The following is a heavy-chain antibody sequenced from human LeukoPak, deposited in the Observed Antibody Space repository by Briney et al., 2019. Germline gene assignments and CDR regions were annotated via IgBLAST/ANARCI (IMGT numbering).Heavy chain of an antibody. Sequence: SETLSLTCTVSGGSNSSSYWSWIRQPPGKGLEWIGYIYDSGSTNYNPSLKSRVTISVDTSKNQFSLKVSSVTAADTAVYYCASLTTADAFDIWGQGTMVTVSS. V-gene: IGHV4-59*01. J-gene: IGHJ3*02. CDR3: ASLTTADAFDI. D-gene: IGHD3-22*01. CDR2: IYDSGST. CDR1: GGSNSSSY.